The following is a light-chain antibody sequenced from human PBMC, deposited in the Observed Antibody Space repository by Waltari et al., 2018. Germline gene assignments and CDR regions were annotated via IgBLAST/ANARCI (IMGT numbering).Light chain of an antibody. J-gene: IGKJ1*01. V-gene: IGKV1-39*01. CDR2: AAS. CDR1: QSICTY. Sequence: DIQMTQSPSSLSASVGDRVTIICRAGQSICTYLNWYQQKPGEAPKLLIYAASSLQTGVPSRFSASGSGTDFSLTISSLQPEDSATYHCQQTHSTPKTFGQGTKVEIK. CDR3: QQTHSTPKT.